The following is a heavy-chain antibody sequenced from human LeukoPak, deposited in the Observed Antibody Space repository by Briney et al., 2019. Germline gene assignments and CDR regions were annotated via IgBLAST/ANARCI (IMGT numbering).Heavy chain of an antibody. CDR1: GYTFTSYG. CDR2: ISAYNGNT. V-gene: IGHV1-18*01. D-gene: IGHD6-19*01. CDR3: ARVSPQWLVELGYMDG. J-gene: IGHJ6*03. Sequence: ASVKVSCKASGYTFTSYGISWVRQAPGQGLEWMGWISAYNGNTNYAQKLQGRVTMTTDTSTSTAYMELRSLRSDDTAVYYWARVSPQWLVELGYMDGWGKGTTVTVSS.